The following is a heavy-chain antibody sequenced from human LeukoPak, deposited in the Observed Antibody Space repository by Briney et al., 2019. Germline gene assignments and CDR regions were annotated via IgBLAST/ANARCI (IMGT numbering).Heavy chain of an antibody. CDR3: AKTTGVDYDILTGCFDY. CDR2: ISGSGGST. D-gene: IGHD3-9*01. CDR1: GFTFSGFA. V-gene: IGHV3-23*01. J-gene: IGHJ4*02. Sequence: GGSLRLSCAASGFTFSGFAMSWVRRTPGKGLEWVSAISGSGGSTYYADSVKGRFTISRDNSKNTLYLQMNSLRAEDTAVYYRAKTTGVDYDILTGCFDYWGQGTLVTVSS.